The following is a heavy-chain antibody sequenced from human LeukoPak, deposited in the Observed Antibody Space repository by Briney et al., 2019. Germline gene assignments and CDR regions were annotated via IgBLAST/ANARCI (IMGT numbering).Heavy chain of an antibody. J-gene: IGHJ4*02. CDR3: ARGDADIVVVPAAMTMDY. V-gene: IGHV7-4-1*02. CDR2: INTNTGNP. D-gene: IGHD2-2*01. Sequence: ASVKVSCKASGYTLTSYDINWVRQATGQGLEWMGWINTNTGNPTYAQGFTGRFVFSLDTSVSTAYLQISSLKAEDTAVYYCARGDADIVVVPAAMTMDYWGQGTLVTVSS. CDR1: GYTLTSYD.